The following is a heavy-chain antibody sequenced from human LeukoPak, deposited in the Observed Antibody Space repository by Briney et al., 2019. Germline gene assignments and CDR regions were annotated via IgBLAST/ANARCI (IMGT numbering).Heavy chain of an antibody. CDR3: AREGLGGDFNLYYFDY. J-gene: IGHJ4*02. Sequence: GGSLRLSCAASGFTFSSYAMLWVRQAPGKGLEYVSAISSNGGSTYYANSVKGRFTISRDNSKNTLYLQMGSLRAEDMAVYYCAREGLGGDFNLYYFDYWGQGTLVTVSS. D-gene: IGHD2-21*02. CDR2: ISSNGGST. V-gene: IGHV3-64*01. CDR1: GFTFSSYA.